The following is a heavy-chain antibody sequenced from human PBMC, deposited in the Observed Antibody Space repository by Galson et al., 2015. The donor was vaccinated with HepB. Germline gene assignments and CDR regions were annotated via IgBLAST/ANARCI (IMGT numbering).Heavy chain of an antibody. V-gene: IGHV4-39*01. CDR1: GGSISSSSYY. CDR2: IYYSGST. J-gene: IGHJ4*02. Sequence: SLTCTVSGGSISSSSYYWGWIRQPPGKGLEWIGSIYYSGSTYYNPSLKSRVTISVDTSKNQFSLKLSSVTAADTAVYYCARLSNDILTGFDYWGQGTLVTVSS. D-gene: IGHD3-9*01. CDR3: ARLSNDILTGFDY.